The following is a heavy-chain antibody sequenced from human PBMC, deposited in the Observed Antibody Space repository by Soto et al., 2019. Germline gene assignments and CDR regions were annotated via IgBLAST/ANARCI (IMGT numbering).Heavy chain of an antibody. CDR1: GYTFTSYG. D-gene: IGHD3-16*01. V-gene: IGHV1-18*01. CDR2: ISAYNGNT. CDR3: ERSLVCWGPFDC. J-gene: IGHJ4*02. Sequence: QVQLVQSGAEVKKPGASVKVSCKASGYTFTSYGISWVRLAPGLGFEWMGWISAYNGNTDYAQKLQGRVTMTTDTSTSTAYRERRSLRSDDTAVYEWERSLVCWGPFDCWGQGTLVTVSS.